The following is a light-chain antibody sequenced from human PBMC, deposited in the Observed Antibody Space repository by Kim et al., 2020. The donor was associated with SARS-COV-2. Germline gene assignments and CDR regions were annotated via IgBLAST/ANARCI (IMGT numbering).Light chain of an antibody. CDR2: GKG. Sequence: GQRVSISCTGSSSNIGAGYDVHWYQQLPLTAPKLLIFGKGSRPSGVPDRFSVSKSGTSASLAITGLLGEDEAEYYCQSYDTDLHVIFGGGTKVTVL. V-gene: IGLV1-40*01. CDR1: SSNIGAGYD. J-gene: IGLJ2*01. CDR3: QSYDTDLHVI.